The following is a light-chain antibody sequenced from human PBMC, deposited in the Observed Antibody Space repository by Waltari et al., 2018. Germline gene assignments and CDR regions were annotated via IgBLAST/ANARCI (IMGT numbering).Light chain of an antibody. CDR3: QLRGNPFT. Sequence: EIVVTQSPVTLSLSPGDTATLSCRASQSMYSYLVWYQHKRGQTPRLLIYDASKRATGVPARFSGSGSGTDFTLTISSLEPEDFAVYYCQLRGNPFTFGQGTKLERK. J-gene: IGKJ2*01. V-gene: IGKV3-11*01. CDR2: DAS. CDR1: QSMYSY.